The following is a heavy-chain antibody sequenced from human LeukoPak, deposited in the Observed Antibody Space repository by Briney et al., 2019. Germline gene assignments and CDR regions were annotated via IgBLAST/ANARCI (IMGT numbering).Heavy chain of an antibody. CDR1: GSTFSSYA. V-gene: IGHV3-23*01. Sequence: GGSLRLSCAASGSTFSSYAMNWVRQAPGKGLEWVSGISDSGGSTYYADSVKGRFTISRDNSKNTLYLQMNSLRAEDTAVYYCARHRTASDYWGQGTLVTVSS. CDR3: ARHRTASDY. J-gene: IGHJ4*02. CDR2: ISDSGGST. D-gene: IGHD3-16*02.